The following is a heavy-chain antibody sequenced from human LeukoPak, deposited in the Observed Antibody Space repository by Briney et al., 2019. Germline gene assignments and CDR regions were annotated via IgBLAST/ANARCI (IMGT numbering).Heavy chain of an antibody. D-gene: IGHD3-9*01. V-gene: IGHV3-74*03. Sequence: GGSLRLSCAASGFIFSNYWMHWVRQAPGKGLVWVSRINSDVSTTTYVDSVKGRFTISRDNAKNTLYLQMNRLRADDTAVYYCASSLVGALDPNCMDVWGKGTTVTVSS. CDR2: INSDVSTT. CDR3: ASSLVGALDPNCMDV. J-gene: IGHJ6*03. CDR1: GFIFSNYW.